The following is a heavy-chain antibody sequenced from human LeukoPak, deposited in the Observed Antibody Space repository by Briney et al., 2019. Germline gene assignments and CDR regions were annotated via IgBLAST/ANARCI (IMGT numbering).Heavy chain of an antibody. Sequence: KAGGSLRLSCAASGFTFSDYYMSWIRRAPGKGLEWVSYISSSGSTIYYADSAEGRFTISRDNAKNSMYLLMNNLRPEDTALYYCVKDRKSTDLDSLDIWGQGTMVTVSS. V-gene: IGHV3-11*01. D-gene: IGHD2-2*03. CDR1: GFTFSDYY. J-gene: IGHJ3*02. CDR2: ISSSGSTI. CDR3: VKDRKSTDLDSLDI.